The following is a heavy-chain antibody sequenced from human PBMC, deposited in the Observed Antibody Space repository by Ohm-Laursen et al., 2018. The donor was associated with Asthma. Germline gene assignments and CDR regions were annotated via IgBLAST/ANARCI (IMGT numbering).Heavy chain of an antibody. CDR3: ARNYYDHWSGSYTPVAY. J-gene: IGHJ4*02. CDR2: ISSNGGST. D-gene: IGHD3-3*01. V-gene: IGHV3-64*02. CDR1: GFTFSSYA. Sequence: SLRLSCAASGFTFSSYAMHWVRQAPGKGLEYVSAISSNGGSTYYADSVKGRFSISRDNSKNTLSLQMNSLRVEDTAVYYCARNYYDHWSGSYTPVAYWGQGTLVTVSS.